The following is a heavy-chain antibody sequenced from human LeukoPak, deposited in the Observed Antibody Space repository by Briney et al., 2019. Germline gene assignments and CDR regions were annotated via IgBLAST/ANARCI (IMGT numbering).Heavy chain of an antibody. Sequence: ASVKVSCKASGYTFTSYGISWVRQAPGQGLEWMGWNSAYNGNTNYAQKLQGRVTMTTDTSTSTAYMELRSLRSDDTAVYYCARGDYYDSSGYFDYWGQGTLVTVSS. CDR3: ARGDYYDSSGYFDY. CDR2: NSAYNGNT. CDR1: GYTFTSYG. D-gene: IGHD3-22*01. V-gene: IGHV1-18*01. J-gene: IGHJ4*02.